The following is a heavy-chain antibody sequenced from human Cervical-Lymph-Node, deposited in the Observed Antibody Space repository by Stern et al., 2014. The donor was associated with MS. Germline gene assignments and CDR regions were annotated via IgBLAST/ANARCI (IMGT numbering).Heavy chain of an antibody. Sequence: VQLVESGSQVRKPGASVKVSCQASGYTFISYDIFWVRQATGQGIEWMGWMNPNNANTGHAQKFQGRVTMTRNISISTAYMELSSLRSDDTAVYYCVRGGFSYGYGLDAWGQGTAVIVSS. V-gene: IGHV1-8*01. CDR3: VRGGFSYGYGLDA. CDR2: MNPNNANT. D-gene: IGHD5-18*01. J-gene: IGHJ6*02. CDR1: GYTFISYD.